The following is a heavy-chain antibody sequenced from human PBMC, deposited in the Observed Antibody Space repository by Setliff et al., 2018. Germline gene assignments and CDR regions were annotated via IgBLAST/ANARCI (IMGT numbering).Heavy chain of an antibody. D-gene: IGHD2-2*01. CDR2: ISHGVST. V-gene: IGHV4-30-4*01. CDR1: GASVTSFDYY. CDR3: ARTLCTTTSCFYFHY. J-gene: IGHJ4*02. Sequence: PSETLSLTCTVSGASVTSFDYYWSWIRQPPGKGLEYIGHISHGVSTSYSPSLKSRLSISADTSKNQFSLKLTSVTAADTAVYYCARTLCTTTSCFYFHYWGQGTVVTVSS.